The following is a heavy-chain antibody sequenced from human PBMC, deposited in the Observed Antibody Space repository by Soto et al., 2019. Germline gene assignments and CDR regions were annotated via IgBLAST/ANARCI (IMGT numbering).Heavy chain of an antibody. J-gene: IGHJ4*02. D-gene: IGHD3-22*01. CDR3: ARGRTVRNYADDSSDYFYFFDY. Sequence: SETLSLTCTVSGDSISTFYWGWMRQSPGKELEWIGYVYYTGSTNYNPSLKSRVTISVDRSKNQFSLKLTSANAADTAVYYCARGRTVRNYADDSSDYFYFFDYCGQGTQVTVS. CDR2: VYYTGST. CDR1: GDSISTFY. V-gene: IGHV4-59*01.